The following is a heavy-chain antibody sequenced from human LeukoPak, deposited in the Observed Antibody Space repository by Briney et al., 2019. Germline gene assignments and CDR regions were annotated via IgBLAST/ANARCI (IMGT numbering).Heavy chain of an antibody. V-gene: IGHV4-39*07. D-gene: IGHD3-9*01. CDR1: GGSISSGSYY. CDR3: ARDEYYDILTYAY. J-gene: IGHJ4*02. CDR2: IYHSGST. Sequence: PSETLSLTCTVSGGSISSGSYYWGWIRQPPGKGLEWIGSIYHSGSTYYNPSLKSRVTISVDTSKNQFSLKLSSVTAADTAVYYCARDEYYDILTYAYWGQGTLVTVSS.